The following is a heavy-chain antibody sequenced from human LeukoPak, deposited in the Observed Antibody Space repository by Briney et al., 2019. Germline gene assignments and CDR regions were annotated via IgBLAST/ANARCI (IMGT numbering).Heavy chain of an antibody. D-gene: IGHD3-3*01. V-gene: IGHV3-23*01. J-gene: IGHJ6*03. CDR1: GFTFSYYA. Sequence: GGSLRLSCAASGFTFSYYAMSWVRQAPGKGLEWVSSISGNGGSTYYADSVKGRFTISRDNSKNTLYLQMNSLRAEDTALYYCAKDALILAEEGDFWGLGLYHYYYMDVWGKGTTVTVSS. CDR3: AKDALILAEEGDFWGLGLYHYYYMDV. CDR2: ISGNGGST.